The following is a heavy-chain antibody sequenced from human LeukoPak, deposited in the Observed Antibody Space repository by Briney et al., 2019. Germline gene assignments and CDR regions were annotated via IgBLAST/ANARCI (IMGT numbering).Heavy chain of an antibody. V-gene: IGHV1-69*13. CDR2: IIPIFGTA. Sequence: ASVKVSCKASGGTFSSYAISWVRQAPGQGLEWMGGIIPIFGTANYAQKFQGRVTITADESTSTAYMELSSLRSEDTAVYYCARAERRQPPLYGMDVWGQGATVTVSS. J-gene: IGHJ6*02. CDR3: ARAERRQPPLYGMDV. D-gene: IGHD6-13*01. CDR1: GGTFSSYA.